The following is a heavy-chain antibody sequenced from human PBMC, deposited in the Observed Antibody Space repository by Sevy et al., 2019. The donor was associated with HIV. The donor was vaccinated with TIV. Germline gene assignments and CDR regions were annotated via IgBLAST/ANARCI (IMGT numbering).Heavy chain of an antibody. CDR2: FRSRPNNYAW. CDR1: GFTFLGST. Sequence: GGSLRLSCAASGFTFLGSTVHWVRQASGKGLEWVGLFRSRPNNYAWAYSESGKGRFTISRGDSKNTAFLQMNSLKTEDTAVYCCVGETHCYDISAYYPLGFWGQGTLVTVSS. V-gene: IGHV3-73*01. J-gene: IGHJ4*02. CDR3: VGETHCYDISAYYPLGF. D-gene: IGHD3-22*01.